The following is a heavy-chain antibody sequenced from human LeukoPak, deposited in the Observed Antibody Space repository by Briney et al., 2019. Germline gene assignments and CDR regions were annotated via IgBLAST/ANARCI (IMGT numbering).Heavy chain of an antibody. CDR1: GYTLTELS. V-gene: IGHV1-24*01. J-gene: IGHJ6*02. CDR2: FDPEDGET. Sequence: ASVKVSCKVSGYTLTELSMHWVRQAPGKGLEWMGGFDPEDGETIYAQKFQGRVTMTEDTSTDTDYMELSSLRSEDTAVYYCATDPLNVVVPAATKFYGMDVWGQGTTVTVSS. CDR3: ATDPLNVVVPAATKFYGMDV. D-gene: IGHD2-2*01.